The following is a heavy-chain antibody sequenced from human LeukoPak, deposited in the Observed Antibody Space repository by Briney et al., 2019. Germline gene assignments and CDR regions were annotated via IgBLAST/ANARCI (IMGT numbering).Heavy chain of an antibody. J-gene: IGHJ4*02. D-gene: IGHD3-22*01. Sequence: GGSLRLSCAASGFTFSSYAMTWVRQAPGKGLEWVSGITGSGGSTYYADSVKGRFTIFRDNSKNTLYLQMNSLRAEDTAVYYCAKGGAYYDSSGYNFDYWGQGTLVTVSS. V-gene: IGHV3-23*01. CDR1: GFTFSSYA. CDR2: ITGSGGST. CDR3: AKGGAYYDSSGYNFDY.